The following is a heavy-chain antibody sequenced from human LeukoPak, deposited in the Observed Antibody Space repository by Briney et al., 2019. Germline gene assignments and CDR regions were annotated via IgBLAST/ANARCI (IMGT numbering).Heavy chain of an antibody. CDR2: IYYSGST. D-gene: IGHD3-16*01. CDR1: GGSISSGGYY. Sequence: PSQTLSLTCTVSGGSISSGGYYWSWIRQHPGKGLEWIGYIYYSGSTYYNPSLKSRVTISLDTSKNQFSLKLGSVTAADTAVYYCARGAPMTTLGRWGQGTLVTVSS. V-gene: IGHV4-31*03. CDR3: ARGAPMTTLGR. J-gene: IGHJ4*02.